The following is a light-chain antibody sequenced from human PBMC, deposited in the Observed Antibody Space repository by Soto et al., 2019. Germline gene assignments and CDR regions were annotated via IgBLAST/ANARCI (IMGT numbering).Light chain of an antibody. J-gene: IGLJ2*01. CDR3: SSYTSSSLV. V-gene: IGLV2-14*01. CDR1: SSDVGGYNY. Sequence: QSALTQPASVSGSPGQSITISCTGTSSDVGGYNYVSWYQQHPGKAPKLMIYEVSNRPSGVSNRFSGSKSGNTASLTISGLQAADEADYYCSSYTSSSLVFGGGTKLTVL. CDR2: EVS.